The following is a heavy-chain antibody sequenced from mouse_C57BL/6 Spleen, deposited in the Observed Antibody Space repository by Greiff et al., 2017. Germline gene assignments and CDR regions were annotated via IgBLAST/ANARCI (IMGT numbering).Heavy chain of an antibody. CDR3: ARGATVAYFDY. D-gene: IGHD1-1*01. V-gene: IGHV1-82*01. CDR1: GYAFSSSW. Sequence: QVQLQQSGPELVKPGASVKISCKASGYAFSSSWMNWVKQRPGQGLEWIGRIYPGDGDTNYNGKFKGKATLTADKSSSTAYMQLSSLTSEDSAVYVCARGATVAYFDYWGQGTTLTVSS. J-gene: IGHJ2*01. CDR2: IYPGDGDT.